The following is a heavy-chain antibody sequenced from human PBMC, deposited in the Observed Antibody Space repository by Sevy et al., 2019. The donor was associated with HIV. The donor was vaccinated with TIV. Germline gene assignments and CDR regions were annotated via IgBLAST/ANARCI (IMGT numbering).Heavy chain of an antibody. V-gene: IGHV7-4-1*02. CDR1: GYTFTSYA. CDR2: INTNTGNP. J-gene: IGHJ6*02. Sequence: ASVKVSCKASGYTFTSYAMNWVRQAPGQGLEWMGWINTNTGNPTYAQGFTGRFVFSLDTSVSTAYLQISSLKAEDTAVYYCARREWGFRELLSIYYYYGMDVWGQGTTVTVSS. D-gene: IGHD3-10*01. CDR3: ARREWGFRELLSIYYYYGMDV.